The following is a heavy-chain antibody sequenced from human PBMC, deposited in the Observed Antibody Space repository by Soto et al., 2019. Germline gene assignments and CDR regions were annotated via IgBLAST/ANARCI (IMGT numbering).Heavy chain of an antibody. CDR1: GFTFNNYA. CDR3: AKAGYCAGVSCYFYYFDF. D-gene: IGHD2-15*01. Sequence: GGSLRLSCSATGFTFNNYAMAWVRQAPGEGLEWVSGISGSGATPYYADSVKGRFTISRDNSKNTVFLQLSSLSAEDTAVYFCAKAGYCAGVSCYFYYFDFWGQGTQVTVSS. J-gene: IGHJ4*02. V-gene: IGHV3-23*01. CDR2: ISGSGATP.